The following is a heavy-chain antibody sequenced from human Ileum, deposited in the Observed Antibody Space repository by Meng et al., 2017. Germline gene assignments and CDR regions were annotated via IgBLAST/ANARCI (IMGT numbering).Heavy chain of an antibody. J-gene: IGHJ5*02. V-gene: IGHV4-30-4*01. Sequence: VQLQESGPGLVKSSQTLSLTCTVSGGSISSGDYYWSWIRQPPGKGLEWIGYIFDTGPPSYSPPLRSRLSISMDTSKNQFSLRLTSVSAADTAVYYCAASLDGNQFDPWGQGTLVTVSS. D-gene: IGHD1-26*01. CDR3: AASLDGNQFDP. CDR2: IFDTGPP. CDR1: GGSISSGDYY.